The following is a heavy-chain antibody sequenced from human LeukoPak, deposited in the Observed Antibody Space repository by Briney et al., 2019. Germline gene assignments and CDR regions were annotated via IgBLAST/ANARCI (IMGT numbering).Heavy chain of an antibody. Sequence: PGGSLRLSCAASGFTFGSYTMTWVRQAPGKGLEWVSAISGSGTTTWYADSVKGRFTVSRDNSKNTLYLQMNGLRAEDTALYYCAKVFTLGWEVDAFAIWGQGTMVTVSS. J-gene: IGHJ3*02. D-gene: IGHD7-27*01. V-gene: IGHV3-23*01. CDR1: GFTFGSYT. CDR3: AKVFTLGWEVDAFAI. CDR2: ISGSGTTT.